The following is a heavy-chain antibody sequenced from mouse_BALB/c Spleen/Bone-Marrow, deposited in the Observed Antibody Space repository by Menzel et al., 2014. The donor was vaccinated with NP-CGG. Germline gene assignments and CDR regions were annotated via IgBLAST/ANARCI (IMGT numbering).Heavy chain of an antibody. CDR2: IDPANGNT. J-gene: IGHJ3*01. CDR3: ATTDSSGVFAY. CDR1: GFNIKDTY. Sequence: EVQLQQSGAELVKPGASVKLSCTASGFNIKDTYMHWVKQRPEQDLEWIGRIDPANGNTKYDPKFQGKATITADTSSNTAYLQLSSLTSEDTAVYYCATTDSSGVFAYWGQGTLVTVSA. V-gene: IGHV14-3*02. D-gene: IGHD3-2*01.